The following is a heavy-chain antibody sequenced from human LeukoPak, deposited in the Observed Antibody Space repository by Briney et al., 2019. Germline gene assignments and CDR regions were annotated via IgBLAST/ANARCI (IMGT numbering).Heavy chain of an antibody. CDR2: IYFSGST. Sequence: SETLSLTCTVSGGSISSYYWSWVRQPPGKGLEWIGHIYFSGSTNYNTSLKSRVTMSVDTSKNQFSLKLSSVTAADTAVYYCAREWGSYRSFDYWGQGTLVTVSS. CDR1: GGSISSYY. V-gene: IGHV4-59*12. CDR3: AREWGSYRSFDY. D-gene: IGHD3-16*02. J-gene: IGHJ4*02.